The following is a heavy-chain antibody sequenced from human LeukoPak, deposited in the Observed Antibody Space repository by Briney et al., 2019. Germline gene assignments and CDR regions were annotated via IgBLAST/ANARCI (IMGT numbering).Heavy chain of an antibody. V-gene: IGHV3-9*01. CDR3: AKGSFSSGCDIFDY. CDR1: GFTFDDYS. J-gene: IGHJ4*02. D-gene: IGHD6-19*01. Sequence: GGSLRLSCAASGFTFDDYSMHWVRQAPGKGLEWVSGISWNSGSIGYADSVKGRFTISRDNAKNSLYLQMNSLRAEDTALYYCAKGSFSSGCDIFDYWGQGTLVTVSS. CDR2: ISWNSGSI.